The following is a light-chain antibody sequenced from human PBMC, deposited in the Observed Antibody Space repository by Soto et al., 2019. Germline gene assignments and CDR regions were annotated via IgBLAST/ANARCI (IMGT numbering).Light chain of an antibody. CDR2: DAS. CDR1: QDIKSN. V-gene: IGKV1-33*01. Sequence: DIRMTQSPSSLSASVGDRVTITCQASQDIKSNLNGFQQKSGKAPRLLVYDASNLDTGVTSRLSGSGSGTDFTFSIRTLQPEDTATYFCQQYDNFPFTFGPGTKVDI. CDR3: QQYDNFPFT. J-gene: IGKJ3*01.